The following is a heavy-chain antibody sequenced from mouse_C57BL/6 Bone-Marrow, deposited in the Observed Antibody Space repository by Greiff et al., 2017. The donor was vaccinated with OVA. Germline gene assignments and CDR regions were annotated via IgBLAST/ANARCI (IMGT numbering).Heavy chain of an antibody. V-gene: IGHV1-26*01. CDR3: ARLNRSEDYFDY. Sequence: VQLQQSGPELVKPGASVKISCKASGYTFTDYYMNWVKQSHGKSLEWIGDINPNNGGTSYNQKFKGKATLTVDKSSSTAYMELRSLTSEDSAVYYCARLNRSEDYFDYWGQGTTLTVSS. CDR2: INPNNGGT. J-gene: IGHJ2*01. CDR1: GYTFTDYY.